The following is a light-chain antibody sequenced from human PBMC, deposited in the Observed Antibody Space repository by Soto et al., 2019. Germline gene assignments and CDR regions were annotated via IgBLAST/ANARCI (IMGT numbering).Light chain of an antibody. J-gene: IGLJ3*02. CDR2: EVS. CDR1: RTDTGGYNY. Sequence: QSALTQPASMSGSPGQSITISCTGTRTDTGGYNYVSWYQQHPATVPKLLIYEVSNRPSGVSNRSSGSKSGSTASLTISGLQPEDEGDYYCSSYTRSNTWVFGGGTKLTVL. CDR3: SSYTRSNTWV. V-gene: IGLV2-14*01.